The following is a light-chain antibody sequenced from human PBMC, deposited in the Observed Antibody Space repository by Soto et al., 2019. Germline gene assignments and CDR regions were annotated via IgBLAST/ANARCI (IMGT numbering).Light chain of an antibody. J-gene: IGKJ5*01. CDR2: GAT. CDR3: QEYDNLPPVT. Sequence: DIQMTQSPSSLSASVGDRVTFTCQASQDISDHLNWYQQKPGKAPKLLIYGATYLETGVPSRFGGSRSGTYFTLTITSLQPEDIATYYCQEYDNLPPVTFDQGTRLEIK. V-gene: IGKV1-33*01. CDR1: QDISDH.